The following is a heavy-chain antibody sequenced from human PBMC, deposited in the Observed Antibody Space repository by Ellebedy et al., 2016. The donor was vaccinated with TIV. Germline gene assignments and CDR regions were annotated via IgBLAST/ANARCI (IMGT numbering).Heavy chain of an antibody. CDR2: INAGNGNT. D-gene: IGHD5-12*01. V-gene: IGHV1-3*01. Sequence: ASVKVSXXASGYTFTSYGISWVRQAPGQRLEWMGWINAGNGNTKYSQKFQGRVTITRDTSASTAYMELSSLRSEDTAVYYCARDGYSGYDYQYYFDYWGQGTLVTVSS. CDR3: ARDGYSGYDYQYYFDY. J-gene: IGHJ4*02. CDR1: GYTFTSYG.